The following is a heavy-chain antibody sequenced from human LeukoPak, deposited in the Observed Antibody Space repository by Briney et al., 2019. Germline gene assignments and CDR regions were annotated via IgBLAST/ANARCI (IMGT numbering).Heavy chain of an antibody. J-gene: IGHJ4*02. CDR3: ARYNWNDELYFDY. CDR2: IYHSGST. D-gene: IGHD1-20*01. Sequence: SGTLSLTCAVSGGSISSSNWWSWVRQPPGKGLEWIGEIYHSGSTNYNPSLKSRVTISVDKSKNQFSLKLSSVTAADTAVFYCARYNWNDELYFDYWGQGTLVTVSS. V-gene: IGHV4-4*02. CDR1: GGSISSSNW.